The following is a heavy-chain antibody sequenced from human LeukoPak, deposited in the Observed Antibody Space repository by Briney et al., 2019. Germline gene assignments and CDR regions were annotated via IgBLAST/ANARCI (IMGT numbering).Heavy chain of an antibody. V-gene: IGHV3-66*01. J-gene: IGHJ4*02. Sequence: QSGGSPRLSCAASGFTVSSNYMSWVRQAPGKGLEWVSVIYSGGSTYYADSVKGRFTISRDNSKNTLYLQMNSLRAEDTAVYYCARDSRRILPSDWGQGTLVTVSS. CDR2: IYSGGST. CDR1: GFTVSSNY. D-gene: IGHD2-15*01. CDR3: ARDSRRILPSD.